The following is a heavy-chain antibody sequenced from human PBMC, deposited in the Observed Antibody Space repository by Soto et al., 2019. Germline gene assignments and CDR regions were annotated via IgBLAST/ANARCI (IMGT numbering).Heavy chain of an antibody. CDR3: TRDYYESSGYDVY. Sequence: SLRLSCTGSGFNFANYALTWVRQAPGKGLEWVGFIRGETNGGTADYAASLKGRITISRDDSKSIAYLEINSLQTEDTAVYYCTRDYYESSGYDVYCGQGTLVTVSS. J-gene: IGHJ4*02. D-gene: IGHD3-22*01. V-gene: IGHV3-49*02. CDR1: GFNFANYA. CDR2: IRGETNGGTA.